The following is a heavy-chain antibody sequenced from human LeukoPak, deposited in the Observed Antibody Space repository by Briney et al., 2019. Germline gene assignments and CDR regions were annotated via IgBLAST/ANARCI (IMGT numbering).Heavy chain of an antibody. CDR3: AREGSNYPFDY. CDR1: GFTFSSYS. D-gene: IGHD4-11*01. J-gene: IGHJ4*02. Sequence: PGGSLRLSCAASGFTFSSYSMNWVRQAPGKGLEWVSYISSSSSTIYYADSVKGRFTISRDNAKNSLYLQMNSLRAEDTAVYYCAREGSNYPFDYWGQGTLVTVSS. V-gene: IGHV3-48*04. CDR2: ISSSSSTI.